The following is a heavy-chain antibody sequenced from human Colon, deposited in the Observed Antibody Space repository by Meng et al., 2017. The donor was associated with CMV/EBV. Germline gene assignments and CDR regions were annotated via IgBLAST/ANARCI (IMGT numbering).Heavy chain of an antibody. D-gene: IGHD3-16*01. J-gene: IGHJ4*02. Sequence: SGYTFTSYGSSWLRQAPGQGLEWMGWISAHSGDTRFGHKFKGRVIMTTDTASSTAHMELRNLRSDDTAVYYCARDWEAAWKTVITDYWGQGTLVTVSS. CDR1: GYTFTSYG. CDR2: ISAHSGDT. V-gene: IGHV1-18*01. CDR3: ARDWEAAWKTVITDY.